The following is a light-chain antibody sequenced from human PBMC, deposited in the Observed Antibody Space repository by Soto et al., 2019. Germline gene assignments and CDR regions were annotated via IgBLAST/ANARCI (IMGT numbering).Light chain of an antibody. V-gene: IGLV2-8*01. CDR1: SSDVGAYNY. J-gene: IGLJ1*01. CDR2: EVN. Sequence: QSALTQPPSASGSPGQSVTISCSGTSSDVGAYNYVSWYQQHPGKVPKLMVYEVNKRPSGVPDRFPGSKSGNTASLTVSGLQAEDEADYYCTSYAGGNNVFGTGTKLTVL. CDR3: TSYAGGNNV.